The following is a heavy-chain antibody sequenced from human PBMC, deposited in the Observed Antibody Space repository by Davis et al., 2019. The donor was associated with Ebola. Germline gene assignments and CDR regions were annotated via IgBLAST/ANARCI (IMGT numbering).Heavy chain of an antibody. CDR2: IYYSGST. CDR1: GGSISSVDYY. Sequence: SETLSPTCTLSGGSISSVDYYWSWIRQPPGKGLEWIWFIYYSGSTYYNPSLKSRVTISVDTSKNQFSLKLSSVTAADTAVYYCARVYGRGYSYGLDYWGQGTLVTVSS. D-gene: IGHD5-18*01. CDR3: ARVYGRGYSYGLDY. J-gene: IGHJ4*02. V-gene: IGHV4-30-4*08.